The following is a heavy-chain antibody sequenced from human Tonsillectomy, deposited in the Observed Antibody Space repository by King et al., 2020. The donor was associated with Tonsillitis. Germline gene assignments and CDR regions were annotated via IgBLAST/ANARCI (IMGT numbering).Heavy chain of an antibody. Sequence: VQLVESGGGLVQPGGSLRLSCAASGFTFSSYEMNWVRQAPGKGLEWVSYISSSGSTIYYADSVKGRFTISRDNAKNSLYLQMNSLRAEDTAVYYCASHPPEAGTLYYYYYMDVWGKATTVTVSS. D-gene: IGHD6-13*01. CDR2: ISSSGSTI. V-gene: IGHV3-48*03. CDR3: ASHPPEAGTLYYYYYMDV. CDR1: GFTFSSYE. J-gene: IGHJ6*03.